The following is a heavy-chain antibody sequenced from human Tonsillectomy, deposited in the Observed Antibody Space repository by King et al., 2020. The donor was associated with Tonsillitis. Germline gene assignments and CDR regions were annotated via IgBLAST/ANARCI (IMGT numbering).Heavy chain of an antibody. Sequence: NMSLIRQAPGKGLDCVSYISSSSTYTNYADSVKGRFTISRDNAKNSLYLQMNSLIAEDTAVYYCARGREEQQLVRDYFEPWGQGTLVTVSS. V-gene: IGHV3-11*06. D-gene: IGHD6-13*01. CDR1: N. J-gene: IGHJ4*02. CDR3: ARGREEQQLVRDYFEP. CDR2: ISSSSTYT.